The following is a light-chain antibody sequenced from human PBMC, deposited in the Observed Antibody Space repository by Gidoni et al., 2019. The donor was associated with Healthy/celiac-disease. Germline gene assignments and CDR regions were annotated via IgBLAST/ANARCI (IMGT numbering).Light chain of an antibody. Sequence: ELVLTQAPGPLSLSPGERATLPCRASQSVSSSYLAWYQQKPGQAPRLLIYGASSRATGIPDRFSGSGSGTDFTLTISRLEPEDFAVYYCQQYGSSRGFTFGPGTKVDIK. V-gene: IGKV3-20*01. J-gene: IGKJ3*01. CDR2: GAS. CDR1: QSVSSSY. CDR3: QQYGSSRGFT.